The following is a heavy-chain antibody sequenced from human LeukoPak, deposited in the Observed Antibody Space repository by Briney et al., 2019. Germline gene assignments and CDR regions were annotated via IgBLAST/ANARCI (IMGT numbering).Heavy chain of an antibody. J-gene: IGHJ3*02. V-gene: IGHV4-30-4*01. CDR3: ARVGLISEASDAFDI. Sequence: PSQTLSLTCTVSGGSISSGDYYWSWIRQPPGEGLEWIGYIYYSGSTYYNPSLKSRVTISVDTSKNQFSLKLSSVTAADTAVYYCARVGLISEASDAFDIWGQGTMVTVSS. D-gene: IGHD2-8*01. CDR2: IYYSGST. CDR1: GGSISSGDYY.